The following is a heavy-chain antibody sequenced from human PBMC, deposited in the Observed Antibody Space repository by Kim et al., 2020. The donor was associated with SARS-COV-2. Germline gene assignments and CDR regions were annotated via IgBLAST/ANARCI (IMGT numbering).Heavy chain of an antibody. CDR1: GYPFYNYG. CDR2: VSTWNGKI. V-gene: IGHV1-18*04. D-gene: IGHD2-15*01. J-gene: IGHJ3*02. CDR3: ARMVVQRYQYHAMDI. Sequence: ASVKVSCRASGYPFYNYGISWVREAPGQGLEWVGWVSTWNGKIEFAPKFRDRLTMTSDRITTTVDLELKSPIPDDTGVYYCARMVVQRYQYHAMDIWGQG.